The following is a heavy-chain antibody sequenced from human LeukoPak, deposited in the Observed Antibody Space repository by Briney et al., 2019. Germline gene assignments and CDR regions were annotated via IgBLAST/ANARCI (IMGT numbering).Heavy chain of an antibody. CDR2: IYYSGST. V-gene: IGHV4-59*01. J-gene: IGHJ4*02. D-gene: IGHD3-22*01. CDR1: GGSISSYY. Sequence: SETLSLTCTVSGGSISSYYWSWIRQPPGKGLEWIGYIYYSGSTNYNPSHKSRVTISVDTSKNQFSADTAVYYCARVGIYDSSGPLDYWGQGTLVTVSS. CDR3: ARVGIYDSSGPLDY.